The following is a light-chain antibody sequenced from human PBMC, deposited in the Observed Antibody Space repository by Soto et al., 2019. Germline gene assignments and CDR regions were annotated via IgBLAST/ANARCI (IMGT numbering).Light chain of an antibody. CDR3: QQYNNWPPWT. Sequence: EIVLTQSPGTLSLSPGERATLSCRASQTVSSSSLAWYQQKPGQAPRLLIYGASTRATGIPARFSGSGSGTEFTLTISSLQSEDFAVYHCQQYNNWPPWTFGQGTKVDIK. J-gene: IGKJ1*01. CDR2: GAS. CDR1: QTVSSS. V-gene: IGKV3-15*01.